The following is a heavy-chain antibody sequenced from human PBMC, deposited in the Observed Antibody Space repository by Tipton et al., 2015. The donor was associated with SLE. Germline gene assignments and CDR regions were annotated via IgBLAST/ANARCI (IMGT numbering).Heavy chain of an antibody. J-gene: IGHJ6*03. V-gene: IGHV4-4*07. D-gene: IGHD1-26*01. CDR2: IYTSGST. Sequence: LRLSCTVSGDSISSYYWSWIRQPAGKGLEWIGRIYTSGSTNYNPSLKSRVTMSVDTSKNQFSLKLSSVTAADTAVYYCARGSGSYGYYYYMDVWGKGTTVTVSS. CDR3: ARGSGSYGYYYYMDV. CDR1: GDSISSYY.